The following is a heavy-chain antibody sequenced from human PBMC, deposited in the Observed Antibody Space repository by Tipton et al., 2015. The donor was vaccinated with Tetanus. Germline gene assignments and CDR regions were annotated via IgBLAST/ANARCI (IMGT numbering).Heavy chain of an antibody. CDR3: ARRLIQNWFDP. D-gene: IGHD2-8*01. V-gene: IGHV4-31*03. J-gene: IGHJ5*02. CDR2: IYYTGNT. Sequence: TLSLTCTVSGGSIRSGGYYWTWIRQHPEGGLEWIGYIYYTGNTYYNPSLKSRVTISVDSSKNQFSLKLTSLTAADTAVYYCARRLIQNWFDPWGQGTLVTVSS. CDR1: GGSIRSGGYY.